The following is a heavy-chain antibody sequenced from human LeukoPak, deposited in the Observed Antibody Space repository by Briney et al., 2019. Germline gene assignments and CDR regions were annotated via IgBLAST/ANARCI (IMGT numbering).Heavy chain of an antibody. J-gene: IGHJ6*03. CDR1: GGTFSSYA. Sequence: SVKVSCKASGGTFSSYAISWVRQAPGQGLEWMGGIIPIFGAANYAQKFQGRVTITADESTSTAYMELSSLRSEDTAVYYCAKAAAGSQHSYYYYYYLDVWGTGTTVTISS. V-gene: IGHV1-69*13. CDR2: IIPIFGAA. D-gene: IGHD6-13*01. CDR3: AKAAAGSQHSYYYYYYLDV.